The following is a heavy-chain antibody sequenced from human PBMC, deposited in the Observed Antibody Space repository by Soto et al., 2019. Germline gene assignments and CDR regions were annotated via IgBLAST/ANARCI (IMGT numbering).Heavy chain of an antibody. V-gene: IGHV3-7*01. D-gene: IGHD1-26*01. J-gene: IGHJ4*02. CDR1: GFTFSSYW. Sequence: GGSLRLACAASGFTFSSYWMSWVRQAPGKGLEWVANIKQDGSEKYYVDSVKGRFTISRDNAKNSLYLQMNSLRAEDTAVYYCARVRVGASKVYFDYWGQGTLVTVSS. CDR3: ARVRVGASKVYFDY. CDR2: IKQDGSEK.